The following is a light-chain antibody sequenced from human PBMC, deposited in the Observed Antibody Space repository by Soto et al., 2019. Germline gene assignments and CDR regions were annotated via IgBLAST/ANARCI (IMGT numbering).Light chain of an antibody. Sequence: DIQLTQSPSFLSASVGDRVTITCRASQGISSSLAWYQQKPEKAPNLLIYAASTLQGGVPSRFSGSGSGTEFTLTISSLQPEDFATYYCQQLNSYPLTFGGGTKVEIK. CDR1: QGISSS. V-gene: IGKV1-9*01. J-gene: IGKJ4*01. CDR3: QQLNSYPLT. CDR2: AAS.